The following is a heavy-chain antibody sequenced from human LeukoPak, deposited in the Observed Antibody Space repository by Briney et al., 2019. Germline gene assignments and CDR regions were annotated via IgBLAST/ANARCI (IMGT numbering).Heavy chain of an antibody. Sequence: GGSLRLSCAASGFTFGYYWMSWVRQAPGTGLEWVANIGPDGSEKYYVDSVKGRFTISRDNAKSSLFLQMNSLGDEDTAVYYCASGLRGTYWGQGTLVTVSS. CDR3: ASGLRGTY. CDR1: GFTFGYYW. CDR2: IGPDGSEK. J-gene: IGHJ4*02. V-gene: IGHV3-7*01. D-gene: IGHD1-1*01.